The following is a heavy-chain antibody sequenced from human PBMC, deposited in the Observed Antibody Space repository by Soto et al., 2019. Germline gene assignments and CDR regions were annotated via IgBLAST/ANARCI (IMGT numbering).Heavy chain of an antibody. D-gene: IGHD4-17*01. V-gene: IGHV3-15*01. CDR1: GFTFSNAW. CDR3: TTDSYGDYDYFDY. Sequence: GGSLRLSCAASGFTFSNAWMSWVRQAPGKGLEWVGRIKSKTDGGTTDYAAPVKGRFTISRDDSKNTLYLQMNSLKTEDTAVYYCTTDSYGDYDYFDYWGQGTLVTVSS. J-gene: IGHJ4*02. CDR2: IKSKTDGGTT.